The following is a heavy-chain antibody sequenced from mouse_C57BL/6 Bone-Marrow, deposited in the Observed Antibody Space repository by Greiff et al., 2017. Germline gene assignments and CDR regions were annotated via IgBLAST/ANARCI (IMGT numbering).Heavy chain of an antibody. CDR2: IYPRSGNT. CDR1: GYTFTSYG. J-gene: IGHJ3*01. D-gene: IGHD1-1*01. Sequence: QVQLKESGAELARPGASVKLSCKASGYTFTSYGISWVKQRTGQGLEWIGEIYPRSGNTYYNEKFKGKATLTADKSSSTAYMELRSLTSEDSAVYFCATPYYYGSSYQFAYWGQGTLVTVSA. V-gene: IGHV1-81*01. CDR3: ATPYYYGSSYQFAY.